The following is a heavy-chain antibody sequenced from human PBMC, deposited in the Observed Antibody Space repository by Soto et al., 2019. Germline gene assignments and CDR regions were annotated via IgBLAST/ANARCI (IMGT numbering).Heavy chain of an antibody. V-gene: IGHV1-69*02. Sequence: QVQLVQSGAEVKKPGSSVKVSCKASGGTFSSYTISWVRQAPGQGLEWMGRIIPILGIANYAQKFQGRVTITADKSTSTAYMGLSSLRSEDTAVYYCARAGGYNYTVDYWGQGTLVTVSS. J-gene: IGHJ4*02. CDR1: GGTFSSYT. D-gene: IGHD5-12*01. CDR2: IIPILGIA. CDR3: ARAGGYNYTVDY.